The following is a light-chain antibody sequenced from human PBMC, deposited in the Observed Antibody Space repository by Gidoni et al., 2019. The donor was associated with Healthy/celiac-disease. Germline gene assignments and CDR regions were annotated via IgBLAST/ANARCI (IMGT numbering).Light chain of an antibody. J-gene: IGKJ4*01. Sequence: DIHMTQSPSSLSASVGDRVTITCRASQSISSYLNWYQQKPGKAPKLLIYDASSLQRGVPSRFSGSGYGTDFTLTISSLQPEDIATYYCQQSYSTPLTFGGGTKVEIK. CDR3: QQSYSTPLT. CDR1: QSISSY. V-gene: IGKV1-39*01. CDR2: DAS.